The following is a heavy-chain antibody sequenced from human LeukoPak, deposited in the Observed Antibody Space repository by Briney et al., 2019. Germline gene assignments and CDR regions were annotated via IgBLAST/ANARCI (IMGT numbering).Heavy chain of an antibody. Sequence: ASVKVSCKASGGTFSSYAISWVRQAPGQGLEWMGRINPNSGGTNYAQKFQGRVTMTRDTSINTAYMELSRLRSGDTAVYYCARDVSYYDSGYYYDYWGQGTLVTVSS. J-gene: IGHJ4*02. CDR3: ARDVSYYDSGYYYDY. V-gene: IGHV1-2*06. CDR1: GGTFSSYA. CDR2: INPNSGGT. D-gene: IGHD3-22*01.